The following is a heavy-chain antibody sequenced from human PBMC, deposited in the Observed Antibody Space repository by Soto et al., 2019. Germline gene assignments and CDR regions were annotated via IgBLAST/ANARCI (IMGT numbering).Heavy chain of an antibody. V-gene: IGHV3-30-3*01. D-gene: IGHD2-15*01. CDR3: ARGDREDIAVVIGVRPGEYGGDV. Sequence: QVQLVESGGGVVQPGRSLRLSWAASGFTFRNYAMHWVRQAPGKGLECVAVISYDGGNKFYRDYVKGRFTISRDNSKNTLYLQINSLRYEDTAVYYCARGDREDIAVVIGVRPGEYGGDVWGQGTTVTVSS. CDR2: ISYDGGNK. J-gene: IGHJ6*02. CDR1: GFTFRNYA.